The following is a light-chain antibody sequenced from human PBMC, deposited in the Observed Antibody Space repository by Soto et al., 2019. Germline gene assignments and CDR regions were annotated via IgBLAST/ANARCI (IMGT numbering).Light chain of an antibody. CDR1: QSVSYN. CDR2: GAF. V-gene: IGKV3-15*01. J-gene: IGKJ4*01. Sequence: EIVMTQSPATLSVSPGETATLSCRASQSVSYNLAWYQQKPGQGPRLLIYGAFTRATGIPARFSGSGSVTEFTLTISSLQSEDFAVYYCQQYKNWPPLSFGGWTKVEIK. CDR3: QQYKNWPPLS.